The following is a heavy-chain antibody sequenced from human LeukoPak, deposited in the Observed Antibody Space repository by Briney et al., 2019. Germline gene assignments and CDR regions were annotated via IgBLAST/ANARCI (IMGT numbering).Heavy chain of an antibody. J-gene: IGHJ4*02. CDR1: GGSFSGYY. Sequence: PSETLSLTCAVYGGSFSGYYWSWIRQPPGKGLEWIGEINHSGSTNYNPSLKSRVTISVDTSKNQFSLKLSSVTAADTAVYYCARQTTVTYTDWVDYWGQGTLVTVSS. CDR3: ARQTTVTYTDWVDY. V-gene: IGHV4-34*01. CDR2: INHSGST. D-gene: IGHD4-11*01.